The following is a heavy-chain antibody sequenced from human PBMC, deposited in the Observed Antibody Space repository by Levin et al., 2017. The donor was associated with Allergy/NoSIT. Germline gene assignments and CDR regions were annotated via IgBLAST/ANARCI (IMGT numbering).Heavy chain of an antibody. CDR1: GFTFSSYS. CDR3: ARDIRFGENIAGDAFDI. J-gene: IGHJ3*02. D-gene: IGHD3-10*01. V-gene: IGHV3-21*01. Sequence: GESLKISCAASGFTFSSYSMNWVRQAPGKGLEWVSSISSSSSYIYYADSVKGRFTISRDNAKNSLYLQMNSLRAEDTAVYYCARDIRFGENIAGDAFDIWGQGTMVTVSS. CDR2: ISSSSSYI.